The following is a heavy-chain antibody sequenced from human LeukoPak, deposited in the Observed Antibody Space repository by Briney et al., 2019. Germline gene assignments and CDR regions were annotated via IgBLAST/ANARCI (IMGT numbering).Heavy chain of an antibody. CDR3: AKAVGYCSSTSCYTRPDY. V-gene: IGHV3-23*01. CDR1: GFTFSSYA. D-gene: IGHD2-2*02. CDR2: ISGSGGST. J-gene: IGHJ4*02. Sequence: GGSLRLSCAASGFTFSSYAMSWVRQAPGKGLEWVSAISGSGGSTYYADSVKGRFTISRDNSMNTLYLQMNSLRAEDTAVYYCAKAVGYCSSTSCYTRPDYWGQGTLVTVSS.